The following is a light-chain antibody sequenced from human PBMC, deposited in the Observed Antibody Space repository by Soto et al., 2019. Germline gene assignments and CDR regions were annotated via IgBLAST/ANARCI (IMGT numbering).Light chain of an antibody. CDR1: SSNIGAGYD. J-gene: IGLJ1*01. CDR3: QSYDSSLSVGV. CDR2: GNS. V-gene: IGLV1-40*01. Sequence: QSVLTQPPSVSGAPGQRVTISCTGSSSNIGAGYDVHWYQQLPGTAPKLLIYGNSNRPSGVPDRFSGSKSGSSASPAITGLQAEDESDYYCQSYDSSLSVGVFGTGTKVTVL.